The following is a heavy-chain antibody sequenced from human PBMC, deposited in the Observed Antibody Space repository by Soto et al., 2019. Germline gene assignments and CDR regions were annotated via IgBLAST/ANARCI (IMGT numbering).Heavy chain of an antibody. CDR1: DGXIVGVGCC. V-gene: IGHV4-31*03. Sequence: SVILCVPCTVSDGXIVGVGCCWSWIRQHPGKGLEWIGYIYYSGSTYYNPSLKSRVTISVDTSKNQFSLKLSSVTAADTAVYYCASVREGDGYVNWFDPWGQGTLVTVSS. CDR2: IYYSGST. J-gene: IGHJ5*02. CDR3: ASVREGDGYVNWFDP. D-gene: IGHD5-12*01.